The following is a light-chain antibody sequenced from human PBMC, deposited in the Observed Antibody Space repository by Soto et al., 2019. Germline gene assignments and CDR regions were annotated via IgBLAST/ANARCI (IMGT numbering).Light chain of an antibody. CDR3: QQYGSTPLT. CDR2: DAS. V-gene: IGKV3-20*01. CDR1: QSVKNNY. J-gene: IGKJ4*01. Sequence: EIVLKHSPDTLSLSPGERATLSCRASQSVKNNYLAWYQQKPGQAPRFLIYDASIRATGIPDSFSGSGSGTNFTLTISRLEPEDCAMYYCQQYGSTPLTFGGGTKVDIK.